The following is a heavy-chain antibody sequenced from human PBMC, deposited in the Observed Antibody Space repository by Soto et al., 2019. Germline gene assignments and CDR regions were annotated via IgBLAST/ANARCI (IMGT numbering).Heavy chain of an antibody. CDR1: GGSISSSNW. CDR3: ARDNYCSGGSCYGTHYYGMDV. CDR2: IYHSGST. J-gene: IGHJ6*02. V-gene: IGHV4-4*02. Sequence: NPSETLSLTCAVSGGSISSSNWWSWVRQPPGKGLEWIGEIYHSGSTNYNPSLKSRVTISVDKSKNQFSLKLSSVTAADTAVYYCARDNYCSGGSCYGTHYYGMDVWGQGTTVTVSS. D-gene: IGHD2-15*01.